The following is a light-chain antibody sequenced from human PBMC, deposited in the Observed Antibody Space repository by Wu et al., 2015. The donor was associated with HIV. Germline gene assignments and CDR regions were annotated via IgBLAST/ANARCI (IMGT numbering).Light chain of an antibody. CDR3: QHYDNLPLT. CDR1: QDIYNF. CDR2: DAS. V-gene: IGKV1-33*01. Sequence: DIQMTQSPSSLSASVGDRVTITCQASQDIYNFLSWYQQKPGKAPKLLIYDASNLETGVPSRFSGSGSVTHFTFTISSLQPEDIATYYCQHYDNLPLTFGEDQGEIK. J-gene: IGKJ4*01.